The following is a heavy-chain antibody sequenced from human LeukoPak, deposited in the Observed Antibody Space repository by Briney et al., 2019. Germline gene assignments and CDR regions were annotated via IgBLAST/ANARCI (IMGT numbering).Heavy chain of an antibody. D-gene: IGHD2-8*01. V-gene: IGHV1-18*01. CDR3: ARDTGLNCTNGVCYAAPFDY. J-gene: IGHJ4*02. CDR1: GYTFNTYG. CDR2: ISTYNGDT. Sequence: ASVKVSCKASGYTFNTYGISWVRQAPGQGLEWMGWISTYNGDTNYVQNLQGRVTMTTDISTSTAYMELSSLRSEDTAVYYCARDTGLNCTNGVCYAAPFDYWGQGTLVTVSS.